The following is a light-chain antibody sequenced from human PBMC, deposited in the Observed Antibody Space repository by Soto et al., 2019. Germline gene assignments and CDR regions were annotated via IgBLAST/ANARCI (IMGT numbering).Light chain of an antibody. J-gene: IGLJ1*01. CDR2: RNN. CDR1: SSNIGSNY. CDR3: GGWDDSNNFV. Sequence: QSVLTQPPSASGTPGQRVNISCSGSSSNIGSNYVYWYRQFPGTAPKLLIQRNNQRPSGVPARFSGSKSGTSASLAISGLRSEDEADYYCGGWDDSNNFVFGSGTKVTV. V-gene: IGLV1-47*01.